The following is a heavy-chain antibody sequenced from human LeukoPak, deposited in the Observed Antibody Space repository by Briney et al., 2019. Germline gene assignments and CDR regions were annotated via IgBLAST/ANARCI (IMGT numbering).Heavy chain of an antibody. J-gene: IGHJ3*02. CDR2: ISRSGSTK. CDR3: ARAGYSSSWYYAFDI. Sequence: GGSLRLSCAASGFTFSDYNMRWIRQAPGKGLEWVSSISRSGSTKYYADSVKGRFTISRDNAKNSLFLQMNSLRAEDTAVYYCARAGYSSSWYYAFDIWGQGTMVTVSS. D-gene: IGHD6-13*01. V-gene: IGHV3-11*04. CDR1: GFTFSDYN.